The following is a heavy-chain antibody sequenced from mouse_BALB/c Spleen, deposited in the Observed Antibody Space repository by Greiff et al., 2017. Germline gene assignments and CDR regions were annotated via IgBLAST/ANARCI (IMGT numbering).Heavy chain of an antibody. CDR1: GFSLTSYG. V-gene: IGHV2-4-1*01. CDR2: IWSGGST. D-gene: IGHD1-1*01. CDR3: ARNNYGSSYNAMDY. Sequence: VHLVESGPGLVQPSQSLSITCTVSGFSLTSYGVHWVRQSPGKGLEWLGVIWSGGSTDYNAAFISRLSISKDNSKSQVFFKMNSLQADDTAIYYCARNNYGSSYNAMDYWGQGTSVTVSS. J-gene: IGHJ4*01.